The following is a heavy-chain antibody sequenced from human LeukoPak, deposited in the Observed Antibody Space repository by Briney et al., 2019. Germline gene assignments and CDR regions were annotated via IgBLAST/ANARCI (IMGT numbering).Heavy chain of an antibody. CDR2: ISAYNGNT. J-gene: IGHJ4*02. V-gene: IGHV1-18*01. Sequence: ASVKVSCKASGYTFTSYGISWVRQAPGQGLEWMGWISAYNGNTNYAQKLQGRVTMTTDTSTSTAYMELRSLRSDDTAVYYCARVLHPTPLYNWNDAPFDYWGQGTLVTVSS. D-gene: IGHD1-1*01. CDR1: GYTFTSYG. CDR3: ARVLHPTPLYNWNDAPFDY.